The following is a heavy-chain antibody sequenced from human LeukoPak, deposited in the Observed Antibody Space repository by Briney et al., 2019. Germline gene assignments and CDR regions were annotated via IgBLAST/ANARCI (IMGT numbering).Heavy chain of an antibody. CDR1: GGSFSGYY. CDR2: INHSGST. D-gene: IGHD5-24*01. V-gene: IGHV4-34*01. J-gene: IGHJ4*02. CDR3: ARVGARDGYNYNFDY. Sequence: SETLSLTCAVYGGSFSGYYWSWIRQPPGKGLEWIGEINHSGSTNYNPSLKSRVTISVDTSKNQFSLKLSSVTAADTAVYYCARVGARDGYNYNFDYWGQGTLVTVSS.